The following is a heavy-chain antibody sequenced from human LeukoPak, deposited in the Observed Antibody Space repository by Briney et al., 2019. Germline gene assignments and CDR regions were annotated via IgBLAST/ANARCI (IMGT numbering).Heavy chain of an antibody. CDR3: ARTTGTYGAYYMDV. J-gene: IGHJ6*03. V-gene: IGHV4-31*03. CDR1: GGSISSGGYY. Sequence: PSETLSLTCTVSGGSISSGGYYWSWIRQHPGKGLEWIGYIYYSGSTYYNPSLKSRVTISVDTSKNQFSLRLSSVTAADTAVYYCARTTGTYGAYYMDVWGKGTTVTVSS. D-gene: IGHD1-1*01. CDR2: IYYSGST.